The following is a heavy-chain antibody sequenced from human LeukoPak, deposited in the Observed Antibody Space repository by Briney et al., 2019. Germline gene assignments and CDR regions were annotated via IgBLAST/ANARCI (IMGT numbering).Heavy chain of an antibody. CDR2: ISSGSAI. CDR1: GFTLSSFE. J-gene: IGHJ4*02. D-gene: IGHD3-3*01. Sequence: GGSLRLSCAASGFTLSSFEMNWVRQAPGKVLEWVLYISSGSAIWYADSVKGRFTISRDNAKNSLYLQMNSLRAEDTAVYYCARSFFGVVPSFDYWGQGTLVTVSP. V-gene: IGHV3-48*03. CDR3: ARSFFGVVPSFDY.